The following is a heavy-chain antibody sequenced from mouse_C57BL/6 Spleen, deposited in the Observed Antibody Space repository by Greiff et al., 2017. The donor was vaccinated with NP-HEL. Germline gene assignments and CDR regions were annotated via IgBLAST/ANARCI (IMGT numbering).Heavy chain of an antibody. V-gene: IGHV1-82*01. CDR2: IYPGDGDT. D-gene: IGHD2-4*01. CDR1: GYAFSSSW. CDR3: ARWSYYDYDGFAY. Sequence: QVQLQQSGPELVKPGASVKISCKASGYAFSSSWMNWVKQRPGKGLEWIGRIYPGDGDTNYIGKFKGKATLTADKSSSTAYMQLSSLTSEDSAVYFCARWSYYDYDGFAYWGQGTLVTVSA. J-gene: IGHJ3*01.